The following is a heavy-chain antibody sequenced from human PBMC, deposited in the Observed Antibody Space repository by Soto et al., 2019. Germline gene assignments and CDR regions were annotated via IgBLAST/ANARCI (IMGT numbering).Heavy chain of an antibody. CDR1: GYTFTNYG. CDR3: ARGLGAGTYYNQYNWFDP. V-gene: IGHV1-18*01. Sequence: QVQLVQSGAEVKKPGASVKVSCKASGYTFTNYGISWVRQAPGQGLEWMGWINTYNGNTNHAQKLQGRVTMTTDTTTSTAYMELRSLRSDDTAVYYCARGLGAGTYYNQYNWFDPWGQGTLVTVSS. J-gene: IGHJ5*02. D-gene: IGHD3-10*01. CDR2: INTYNGNT.